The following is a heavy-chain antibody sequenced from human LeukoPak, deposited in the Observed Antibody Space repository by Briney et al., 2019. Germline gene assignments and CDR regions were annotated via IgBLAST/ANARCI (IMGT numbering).Heavy chain of an antibody. CDR2: TYTSGST. D-gene: IGHD3-9*01. Sequence: SETLSLTCAVSGVSINGYYWTWIRQPAGKGLVWIGHTYTSGSTNYNPSLKSRVTMSVDTSKNQFSLKLSSVTAAHTAVYYCAREIEDYDILTGYYPGGFDCWGQGTRVTVSS. V-gene: IGHV4-4*07. J-gene: IGHJ4*02. CDR1: GVSINGYY. CDR3: AREIEDYDILTGYYPGGFDC.